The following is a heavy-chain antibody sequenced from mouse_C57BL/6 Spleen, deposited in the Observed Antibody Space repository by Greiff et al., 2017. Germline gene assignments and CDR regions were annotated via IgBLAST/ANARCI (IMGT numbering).Heavy chain of an antibody. J-gene: IGHJ3*01. V-gene: IGHV1-64*01. CDR1: GYTFTSYW. CDR2: IHPNSGST. Sequence: QVQLQPGAELVKPGASVKLSCKASGYTFTSYWMHWVKQRPGQGLEWIGMIHPNSGSTNYNEKFKSKATLTVDKSSSTAYMQLSSLTSEDSAVYYCARQEGNWDEFAYWGQGTLVTVSA. CDR3: ARQEGNWDEFAY. D-gene: IGHD4-1*01.